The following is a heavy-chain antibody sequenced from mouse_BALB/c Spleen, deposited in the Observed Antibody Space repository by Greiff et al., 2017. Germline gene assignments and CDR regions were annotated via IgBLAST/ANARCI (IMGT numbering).Heavy chain of an antibody. CDR2: INSNGGST. D-gene: IGHD2-10*01. CDR3: ARGSPAYYGNSYWYFDV. Sequence: EVKLMESGGGLVKLGGSLKLSCAASGFTFSSYYMSWVRQTPEKRLELVAAINSNGGSTYYPDTVKGRFTISRDNAKNTLYLQMSSLKSEDTALYYCARGSPAYYGNSYWYFDVWGAGTTVTVSS. CDR1: GFTFSSYY. V-gene: IGHV5-6-2*01. J-gene: IGHJ1*01.